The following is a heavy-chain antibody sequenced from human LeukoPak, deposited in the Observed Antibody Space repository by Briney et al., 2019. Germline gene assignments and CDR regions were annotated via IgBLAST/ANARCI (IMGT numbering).Heavy chain of an antibody. CDR3: AKDGGDYVSVRYFDY. V-gene: IGHV3-23*01. Sequence: PGGSLRLSCAASGFTFSSYVMSWVRQAPGKGLEWVSAISGSGGSTYYADSVKGRFTISRDNSKNTLYLQMNSLRAEDTAVYYCAKDGGDYVSVRYFDYRGQGTLVTVSS. J-gene: IGHJ4*02. CDR1: GFTFSSYV. D-gene: IGHD2-21*02. CDR2: ISGSGGST.